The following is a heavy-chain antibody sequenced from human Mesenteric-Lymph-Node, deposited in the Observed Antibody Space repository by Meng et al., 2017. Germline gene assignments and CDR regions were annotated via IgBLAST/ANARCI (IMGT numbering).Heavy chain of an antibody. Sequence: LSLTCAASGFTFHAYSMTWVRQAPGKGLEWVSSINSKGDHMYYADSLQGRFTISRDNIKDSLFLHMNSLRAEDTALYYCARNWGWNWNYFSALDYWGQGSPVTVSS. CDR2: INSKGDHM. V-gene: IGHV3-21*01. D-gene: IGHD1-7*01. CDR3: ARNWGWNWNYFSALDY. CDR1: GFTFHAYS. J-gene: IGHJ4*02.